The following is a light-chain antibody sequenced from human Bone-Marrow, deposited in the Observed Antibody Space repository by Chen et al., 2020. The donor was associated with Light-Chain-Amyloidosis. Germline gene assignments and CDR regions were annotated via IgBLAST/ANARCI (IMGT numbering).Light chain of an antibody. CDR2: QDN. CDR3: QAWDISSGAV. CDR1: NLGDKY. V-gene: IGLV3-1*01. Sequence: SFKLTQSPSVSVSPGQTATIACSGDNLGDKYVCWYQRRPGPSPGLIIFQDNKRPSGIPERFSGSNTANTSTLTSTETQVMDEADYYCQAWDISSGAVFGGGTKLTVL. J-gene: IGLJ2*01.